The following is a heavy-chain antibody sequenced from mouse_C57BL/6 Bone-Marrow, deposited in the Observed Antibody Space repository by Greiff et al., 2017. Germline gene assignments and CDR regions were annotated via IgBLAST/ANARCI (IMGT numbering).Heavy chain of an antibody. D-gene: IGHD1-3*01. J-gene: IGHJ4*01. CDR2: ISSGGSYT. CDR1: GFTFSSYG. V-gene: IGHV5-6*01. CDR3: ARRRELGAMDY. Sequence: EVQRVESGGDLVKPGGSLKLSCAASGFTFSSYGMSWVRQTPDKRLEWVATISSGGSYTYYPDSVKGRFTISRDNAKNTLYLQMSSLKSEDTAMYDCARRRELGAMDYWGQGTSVTVS.